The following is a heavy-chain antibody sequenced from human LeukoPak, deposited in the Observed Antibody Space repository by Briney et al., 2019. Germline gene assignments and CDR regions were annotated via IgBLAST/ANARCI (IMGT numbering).Heavy chain of an antibody. Sequence: GGSLRLSCAASGFTFSSYWMSWVRQAPGKGLEWVANIKQDGSEKYYVDSVKGRFTISRDNAKNTLYLQMNSLRLEDTALYYCAKDVGYSGSTGSLDVWGQGTTVTVSS. CDR3: AKDVGYSGSTGSLDV. J-gene: IGHJ6*02. CDR1: GFTFSSYW. CDR2: IKQDGSEK. D-gene: IGHD1-26*01. V-gene: IGHV3-7*03.